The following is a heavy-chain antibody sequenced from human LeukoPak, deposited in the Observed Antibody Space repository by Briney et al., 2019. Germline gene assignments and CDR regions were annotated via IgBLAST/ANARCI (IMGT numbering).Heavy chain of an antibody. CDR1: GYTFSSND. Sequence: GASVKVSCKASGYTFSSNDINWVRQATGQGLEWMGWMDPKSGNTGYARKFQDRVFLTMNTSTNTAYMELSGLRSEDTAIYYCARPPRSSDWYLNYFDPWGQGTLVTVSS. J-gene: IGHJ5*02. CDR3: ARPPRSSDWYLNYFDP. D-gene: IGHD6-19*01. V-gene: IGHV1-8*01. CDR2: MDPKSGNT.